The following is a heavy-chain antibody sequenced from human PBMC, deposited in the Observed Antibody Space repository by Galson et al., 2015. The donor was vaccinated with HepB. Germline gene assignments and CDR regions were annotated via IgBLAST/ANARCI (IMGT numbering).Heavy chain of an antibody. Sequence: SVKVSCKASGYTFSTYEINWVRQATGQGLEWMGWMNPDSGNTAYAQKFQGRVTMTRNTSISTAYMELSSLTSEDTAVYYCARGNTYYGFWSDYSNNWFDPWGLGTLVTVSS. V-gene: IGHV1-8*01. CDR1: GYTFSTYE. D-gene: IGHD3-3*01. J-gene: IGHJ5*02. CDR2: MNPDSGNT. CDR3: ARGNTYYGFWSDYSNNWFDP.